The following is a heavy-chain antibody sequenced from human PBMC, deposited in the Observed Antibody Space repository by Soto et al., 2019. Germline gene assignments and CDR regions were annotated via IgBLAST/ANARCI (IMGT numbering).Heavy chain of an antibody. D-gene: IGHD1-26*01. CDR2: ISAYNCNT. CDR3: ARATGELLPYYFDY. Sequence: ASVKVSCKASGYTFTSYGISWVRQAPGQGLEWMGWISAYNCNTNYAQKLQGRVTMTTDTSTSTAYMELRSLRSDDTAVYYCARATGELLPYYFDYWGQGTLVTVSS. V-gene: IGHV1-18*01. J-gene: IGHJ4*02. CDR1: GYTFTSYG.